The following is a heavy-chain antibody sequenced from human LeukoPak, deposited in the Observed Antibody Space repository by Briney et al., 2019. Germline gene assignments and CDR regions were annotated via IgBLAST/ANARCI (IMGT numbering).Heavy chain of an antibody. CDR2: ITASGTAM. CDR3: AGTYYDFWSGIALFDY. J-gene: IGHJ4*02. V-gene: IGHV3-48*04. CDR1: GFTFSSYS. Sequence: PGGSLRLSCAASGFTFSSYSMNWVRQAPGKGLEWVSHITASGTAMFYADSVKGRFTISRDNAKNSLYLQMNSLRAEDTAVYYCAGTYYDFWSGIALFDYWGQGTLVTVSS. D-gene: IGHD3-3*01.